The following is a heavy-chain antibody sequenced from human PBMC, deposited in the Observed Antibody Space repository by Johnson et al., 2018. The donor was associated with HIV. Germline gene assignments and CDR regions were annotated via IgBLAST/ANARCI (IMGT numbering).Heavy chain of an antibody. Sequence: QVQLVESGGGLVKPGGSLRLPCAASGFTFSDYYMSWIRQAPGKGLEWVSYISSSGNTTYYADSVKGRFTISRDNSKNTLYLQMNSLRAEDTAVYYCAKEQWFGELFSAFDIWGQGTMVTVSS. CDR3: AKEQWFGELFSAFDI. J-gene: IGHJ3*02. D-gene: IGHD3-10*01. CDR1: GFTFSDYY. V-gene: IGHV3-11*04. CDR2: ISSSGNTT.